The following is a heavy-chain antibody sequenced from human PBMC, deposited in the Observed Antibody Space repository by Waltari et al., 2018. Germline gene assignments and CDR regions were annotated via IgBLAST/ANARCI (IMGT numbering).Heavy chain of an antibody. D-gene: IGHD5-12*01. V-gene: IGHV1-46*02. CDR2: LNPNGGSA. J-gene: IGHJ3*01. CDR3: SRGRGGYRFGSFDL. Sequence: QVQLVQSGAEVKKPGASVRISCKASAYTLDSFYVNWVRQAPGQGLEWMGILNPNGGSATYAESWQGRVTMNRDKSTGTVYMELRSLRSDDTAVYYCSRGRGGYRFGSFDLWGQGTLVTVS. CDR1: AYTLDSFY.